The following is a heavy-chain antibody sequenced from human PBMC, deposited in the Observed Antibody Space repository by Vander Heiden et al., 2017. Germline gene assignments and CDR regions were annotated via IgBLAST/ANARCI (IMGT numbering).Heavy chain of an antibody. CDR3: ARAGSDIAVAGPFDF. CDR1: GFTFKTYG. CDR2: IWYDGNTK. Sequence: QVQLVASGGGVVQSGRSLRPSCAASGFTFKTYGMHWVRQAPGKGLEWLAIIWYDGNTKDYADSVKGRFTISRDNSKNTLYLEMSSLRVEDTAIYYCARAGSDIAVAGPFDFWGQGTLVTVSS. V-gene: IGHV3-33*01. J-gene: IGHJ4*02. D-gene: IGHD6-19*01.